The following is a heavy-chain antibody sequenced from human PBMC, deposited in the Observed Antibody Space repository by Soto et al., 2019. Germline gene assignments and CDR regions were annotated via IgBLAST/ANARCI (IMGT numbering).Heavy chain of an antibody. Sequence: EVQLVESGGGLVQPGGSLRLSCAASGFTFSSYWMIWVRQAPGKGLEWVANIKQDGSEKYYVDSVKGRFTISRDNAKNSLYLKRNSPRADDKAVYYCASPRAAAATLGDYWGQGTLVTGSS. J-gene: IGHJ4*02. D-gene: IGHD6-13*01. CDR2: IKQDGSEK. CDR1: GFTFSSYW. V-gene: IGHV3-7*01. CDR3: ASPRAAAATLGDY.